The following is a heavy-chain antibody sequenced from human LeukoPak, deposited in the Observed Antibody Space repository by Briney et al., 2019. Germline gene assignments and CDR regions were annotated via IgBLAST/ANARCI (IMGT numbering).Heavy chain of an antibody. CDR2: IYDTGST. CDR3: QSRFLEWLLDY. CDR1: GDSIRSNNYY. Sequence: SETLSLTCTVSGDSIRSNNYYWGWIRQPPGKGLEWIGSIYDTGSTFDNPSLKSRVIISVDTSKNQFSLKLSSVTAADTAVYYCQSRFLEWLLDYWGQGTPVTVSS. D-gene: IGHD3-3*01. J-gene: IGHJ4*02. V-gene: IGHV4-39*01.